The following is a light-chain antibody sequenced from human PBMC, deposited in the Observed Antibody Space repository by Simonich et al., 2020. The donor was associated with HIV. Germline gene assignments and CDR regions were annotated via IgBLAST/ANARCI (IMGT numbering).Light chain of an antibody. Sequence: DIQMTQSPSTLSASVGDRVTITCRASQSISSWLDWYQQKPGKAPKLLIYNAYSLESGVPSRFSGSGSGTEFTLTISSLQPDDFATYYCQQYNSYSTFGQGTKLEIK. J-gene: IGKJ2*01. V-gene: IGKV1-5*03. CDR2: NAY. CDR1: QSISSW. CDR3: QQYNSYST.